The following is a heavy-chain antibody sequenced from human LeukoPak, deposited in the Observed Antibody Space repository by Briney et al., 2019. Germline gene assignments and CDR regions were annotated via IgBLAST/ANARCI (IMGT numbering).Heavy chain of an antibody. Sequence: KPGGSLRLSCGASGFTFSDYYMSWIRHAPGKGLEWVSYISGTSSYTNYADSVKGRFPVSRDNPKNSLFLQMNSLRAEDAAVYYCARGGSTWSYVGYWGQGALVTVSS. CDR2: ISGTSSYT. CDR1: GFTFSDYY. CDR3: ARGGSTWSYVGY. D-gene: IGHD6-13*01. J-gene: IGHJ4*02. V-gene: IGHV3-11*05.